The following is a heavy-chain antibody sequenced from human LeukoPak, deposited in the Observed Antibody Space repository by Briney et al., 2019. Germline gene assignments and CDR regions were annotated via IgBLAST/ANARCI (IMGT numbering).Heavy chain of an antibody. CDR3: ARDRDDIVVVVAANPRYFDL. J-gene: IGHJ2*01. CDR2: ISSSSSYI. D-gene: IGHD2-15*01. CDR1: GFTFRSYS. Sequence: GGSLRLSCAASGFTFRSYSMNSVRQAPGKGLEWVSSISSSSSYIYYADSVKGRFTISRDNAKNSLYLQMNSLRAEDTAVYYCARDRDDIVVVVAANPRYFDLWGRGTLVTVSS. V-gene: IGHV3-21*01.